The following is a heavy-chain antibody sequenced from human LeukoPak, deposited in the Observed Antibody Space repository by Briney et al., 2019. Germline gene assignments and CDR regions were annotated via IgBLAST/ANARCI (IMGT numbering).Heavy chain of an antibody. D-gene: IGHD2-15*01. CDR1: GFTFSTYA. CDR3: AKTGASGGSSWYPY. CDR2: ISGSGGST. Sequence: GGSLRLSSAASGFTFSTYAMSWVRQAPGKGLEWVSAISGSGGSTYYADSVKGRFTISRDNSKNTLYLQMNSLRAEDTAVYYCAKTGASGGSSWYPYWGQGTLVTVSS. V-gene: IGHV3-23*01. J-gene: IGHJ4*02.